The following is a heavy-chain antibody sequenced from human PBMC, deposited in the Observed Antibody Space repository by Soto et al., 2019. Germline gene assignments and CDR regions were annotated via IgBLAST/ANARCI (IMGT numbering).Heavy chain of an antibody. J-gene: IGHJ4*02. CDR2: IKEDGSAN. Sequence: GGSLRLSCAASGFTFSSFWMTWVRQAPGKGLEWVANIKEDGSANYYVDSLRGRFTISRDNAKNSLYLQMNSLRAEETAVYYCARPSGYCSGGSCYPPDYWGQGTLVTVSS. V-gene: IGHV3-7*01. D-gene: IGHD2-15*01. CDR1: GFTFSSFW. CDR3: ARPSGYCSGGSCYPPDY.